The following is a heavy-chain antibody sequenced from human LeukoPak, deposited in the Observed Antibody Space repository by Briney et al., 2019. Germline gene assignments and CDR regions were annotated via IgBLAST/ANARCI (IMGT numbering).Heavy chain of an antibody. CDR1: GYTFTSYY. Sequence: ASVKVSCKASGYTFTSYYMHWVRQAPGQGLEWMGIINPSGGSTSYAQKFQGRVTMTRNTSISTAYMELSSLRSEDTAVYYCARGGIYCSGGSCYPGHYYYGMDVWGQGTTVTVSS. J-gene: IGHJ6*02. CDR2: INPSGGST. V-gene: IGHV1-46*01. CDR3: ARGGIYCSGGSCYPGHYYYGMDV. D-gene: IGHD2-15*01.